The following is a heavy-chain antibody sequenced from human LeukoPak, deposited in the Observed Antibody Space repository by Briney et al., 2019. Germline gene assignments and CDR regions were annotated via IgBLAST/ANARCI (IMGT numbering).Heavy chain of an antibody. CDR3: AREDPAYYYYGMDV. D-gene: IGHD2-2*01. CDR1: GDSISTYY. Sequence: SETLSLTCAVSGDSISTYYWSWIRQPPGKGLEWIGYISNSGSTTYNPSLKSRVTLSVDTSQNQFSLKLNSVTAADTAVYYCAREDPAYYYYGMDVWGQGTTVTVSS. J-gene: IGHJ6*02. CDR2: ISNSGST. V-gene: IGHV4-59*01.